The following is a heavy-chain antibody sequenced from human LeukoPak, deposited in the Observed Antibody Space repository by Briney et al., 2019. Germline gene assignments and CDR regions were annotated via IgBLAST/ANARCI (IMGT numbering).Heavy chain of an antibody. D-gene: IGHD6-19*01. CDR1: GFTFSNHW. CDR2: ISGDGIST. Sequence: PGGSLRLSCAASGFTFSNHWMHWVRQFPGKGLVWVSRISGDGISTSYADSVKGRFTISRDNAKNTLDLQMNSLRDEDTAVYYCARAGTYSSGWYAGDFDSWGQGSLVTVSS. V-gene: IGHV3-74*01. J-gene: IGHJ4*02. CDR3: ARAGTYSSGWYAGDFDS.